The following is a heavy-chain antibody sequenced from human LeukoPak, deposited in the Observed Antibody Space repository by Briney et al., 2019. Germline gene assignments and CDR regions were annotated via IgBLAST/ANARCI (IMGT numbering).Heavy chain of an antibody. V-gene: IGHV4-59*01. CDR3: AKYYYDSSGYFLYNWFDP. D-gene: IGHD3-22*01. CDR2: IYYSGST. J-gene: IGHJ5*02. Sequence: SETLSLTCTVSGGSISSYYWSWIRQPPGKGLGWIGYIYYSGSTNYNPSLKSRVTISVDTSKNQFSLKLSSVTAADTAVYYCAKYYYDSSGYFLYNWFDPWGQGTLATVSS. CDR1: GGSISSYY.